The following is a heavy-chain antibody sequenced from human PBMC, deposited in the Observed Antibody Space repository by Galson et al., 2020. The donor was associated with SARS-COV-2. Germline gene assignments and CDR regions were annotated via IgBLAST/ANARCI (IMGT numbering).Heavy chain of an antibody. CDR1: GYSFTSYW. Sequence: HGESLKISCKGSGYSFTSYWISWVRQMPGKGLEWMGRIDPSDSYTNYSPSFQGHVTISADKSISTAYLQWSSLKASDTAMYYCARHPGGVPAASGCLVYWGQGTLVTVSS. D-gene: IGHD2-2*01. CDR2: IDPSDSYT. J-gene: IGHJ4*02. V-gene: IGHV5-10-1*01. CDR3: ARHPGGVPAASGCLVY.